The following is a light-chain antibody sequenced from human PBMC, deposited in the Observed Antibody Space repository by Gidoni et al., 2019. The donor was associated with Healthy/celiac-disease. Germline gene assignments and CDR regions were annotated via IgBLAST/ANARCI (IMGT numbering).Light chain of an antibody. J-gene: IGKJ2*01. V-gene: IGKV3-15*01. CDR2: GAS. CDR1: QSVNSN. Sequence: EIGMTQTPATLSVSPGGGVTLSCRASQSVNSNLAGYQQKPGQAPRLLIDGASTRATGIPARFSGSGSGTEFALTISSLQSEDCAVYYCQQYNNWPPMYTFXXXTKLEIK. CDR3: QQYNNWPPMYT.